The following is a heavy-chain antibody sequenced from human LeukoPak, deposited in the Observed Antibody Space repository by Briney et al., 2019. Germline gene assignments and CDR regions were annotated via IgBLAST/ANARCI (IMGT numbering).Heavy chain of an antibody. V-gene: IGHV4-59*01. D-gene: IGHD2-15*01. Sequence: PSETLSLTCTVSGGSISSYYWSWIRQPPGKGLERIGYIYYSGSTNYNPSLKSRVTISVDTSKNQFSLKLSSVTAADTAVYYCARAATTYSRYNWFDPWGQETLVTVSS. CDR1: GGSISSYY. CDR2: IYYSGST. J-gene: IGHJ5*02. CDR3: ARAATTYSRYNWFDP.